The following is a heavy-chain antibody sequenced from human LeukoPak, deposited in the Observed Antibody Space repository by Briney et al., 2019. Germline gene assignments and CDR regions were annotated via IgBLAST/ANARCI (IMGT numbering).Heavy chain of an antibody. D-gene: IGHD3-3*01. CDR3: ARGPSEYFDFIIGYDY. J-gene: IGHJ4*02. V-gene: IGHV1-2*02. Sequence: ASVKVPCKASGYTFTGYYIHWVRQAPGQGLEYMGWIIPNSGATNYAQKFQGRVTMTRDTSISTAYLELSRLRSDDTAVYYCARGPSEYFDFIIGYDYWGQGTLVTVSS. CDR2: IIPNSGAT. CDR1: GYTFTGYY.